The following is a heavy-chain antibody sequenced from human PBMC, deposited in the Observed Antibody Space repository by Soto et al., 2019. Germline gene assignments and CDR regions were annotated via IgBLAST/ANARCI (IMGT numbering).Heavy chain of an antibody. D-gene: IGHD3-22*01. CDR3: AKDTDGSYDSSGQALFDY. CDR1: GFTFSDYY. Sequence: PGVSLRLSCEASGFTFSDYYMSWIRQAPGKGLEWVSYISSSGSTIYYADSVKGRFTISRDNSKNTLYLQMNSLRAEDTAVYYCAKDTDGSYDSSGQALFDYWGQGTLVTVSS. CDR2: ISSSGSTI. J-gene: IGHJ4*02. V-gene: IGHV3-11*01.